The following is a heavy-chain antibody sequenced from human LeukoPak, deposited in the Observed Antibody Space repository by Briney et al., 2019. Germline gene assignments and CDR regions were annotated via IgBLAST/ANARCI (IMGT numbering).Heavy chain of an antibody. CDR3: AITMDEFWSGPYYYDGMDV. Sequence: GVSLRLSCAASGFTFSSYAMSWVRQAPGKGLEWVSAISGSGGSTYYADSVKGRLTISRDNSKNTLYLQMNSLRVEDTAVYYCAITMDEFWSGPYYYDGMDVWGQGTTVTVSS. CDR1: GFTFSSYA. CDR2: ISGSGGST. V-gene: IGHV3-23*01. J-gene: IGHJ6*02. D-gene: IGHD3-3*01.